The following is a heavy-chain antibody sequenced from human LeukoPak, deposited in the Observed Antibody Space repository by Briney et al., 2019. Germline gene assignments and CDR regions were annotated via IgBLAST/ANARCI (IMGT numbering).Heavy chain of an antibody. V-gene: IGHV4-59*01. J-gene: IGHJ3*02. D-gene: IGHD6-13*01. CDR2: IYYSGST. CDR3: ARVFSSSWLDALDI. CDR1: GGSISSYY. Sequence: SETLSLTCTVSGGSISSYYWSWIRQPPGKGLEWIGYIYYSGSTNYNPSLKSRVTISVDTSKNQFSLKLSSVTAADTAVYYCARVFSSSWLDALDIWGQGTMVTVSS.